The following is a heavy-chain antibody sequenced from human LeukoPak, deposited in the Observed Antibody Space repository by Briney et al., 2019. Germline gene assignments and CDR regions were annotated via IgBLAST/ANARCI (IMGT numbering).Heavy chain of an antibody. CDR3: ARYCGSTNCYVDAFDI. V-gene: IGHV4-61*02. J-gene: IGHJ3*02. Sequence: SETLSLTCTVSGGSISSGSYYWSWIRQPAGKGLEWIGRIHTSGSTNYNPSLNSRVTMSVDTSKNQFSLKLSSVTAADTAVYYCARYCGSTNCYVDAFDIWGQGTVVTVSS. CDR2: IHTSGST. CDR1: GGSISSGSYY. D-gene: IGHD2-2*01.